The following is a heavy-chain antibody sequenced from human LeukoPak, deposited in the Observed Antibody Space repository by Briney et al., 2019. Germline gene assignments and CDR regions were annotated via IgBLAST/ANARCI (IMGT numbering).Heavy chain of an antibody. Sequence: SETLSLTCTVSGGSISSGSYYWSWIRQPAGKGLEWIGRIYTSGSTNYNPSLKSRVTISVDTSKNQFCLKLSSVTAADTAVYYCARAERWLQLNAFDIWGQGTMVTVSS. CDR2: IYTSGST. V-gene: IGHV4-61*02. D-gene: IGHD5-24*01. J-gene: IGHJ3*02. CDR3: ARAERWLQLNAFDI. CDR1: GGSISSGSYY.